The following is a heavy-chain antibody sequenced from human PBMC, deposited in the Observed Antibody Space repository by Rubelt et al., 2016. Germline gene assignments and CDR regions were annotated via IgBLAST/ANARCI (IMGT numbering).Heavy chain of an antibody. CDR3: TTGRLSAHYLFDY. D-gene: IGHD1-26*01. V-gene: IGHV3-15*07. CDR2: IKSKTDGGTK. J-gene: IGHJ4*02. Sequence: VQLVESGGGLVKPGGSLRLSCAASGFTFSNAWMNWVRPAPGKGLEWVGRIKSKTDGGTKDYAAPGKGRFTISRDDSKNTLYLQMNSLKTEDTAVYYCTTGRLSAHYLFDYWGQGTLVTVSS. CDR1: GFTFSNAW.